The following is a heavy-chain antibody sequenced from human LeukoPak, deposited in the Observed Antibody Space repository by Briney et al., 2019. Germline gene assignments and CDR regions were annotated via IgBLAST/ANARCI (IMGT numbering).Heavy chain of an antibody. CDR3: ARVPLGSSWPYSSDY. J-gene: IGHJ4*02. D-gene: IGHD6-13*01. V-gene: IGHV1-69*04. CDR1: GCTFSTYA. CDR2: IVPILGTA. Sequence: SVKVSCKASGCTFSTYAISWVRQAPGQGLEWVGRIVPILGTANYAQNFQGRVTITADRSTTTAYMELSSLRSEDTAVYYWARVPLGSSWPYSSDYWGQGTLVTVSS.